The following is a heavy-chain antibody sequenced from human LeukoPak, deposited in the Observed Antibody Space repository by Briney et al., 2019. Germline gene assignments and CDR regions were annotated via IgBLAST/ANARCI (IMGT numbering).Heavy chain of an antibody. V-gene: IGHV4-39*01. CDR1: GGSISSSSYY. J-gene: IGHJ3*02. Sequence: SETLSLTCSVSGGSISSSSYYWGWIRQSPGKGLEWIGSIYYSGSTYYNPSLESRVTISVDTSKHQFSLNLGSVTAADTAIYYCATCYRPLTFWAFNIWGQGTMVPVSS. D-gene: IGHD3-3*01. CDR2: IYYSGST. CDR3: ATCYRPLTFWAFNI.